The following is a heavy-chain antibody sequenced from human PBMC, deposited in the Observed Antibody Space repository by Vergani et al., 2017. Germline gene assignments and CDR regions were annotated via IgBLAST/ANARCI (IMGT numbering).Heavy chain of an antibody. V-gene: IGHV1-18*01. D-gene: IGHD1-1*01. Sequence: QKFQGRVTMTTDTSTSTAYMELMSLTSDDTAVYFCATSASNPLDWFDPWGQGTLVTVSS. J-gene: IGHJ5*02. CDR3: ATSASNPLDWFDP.